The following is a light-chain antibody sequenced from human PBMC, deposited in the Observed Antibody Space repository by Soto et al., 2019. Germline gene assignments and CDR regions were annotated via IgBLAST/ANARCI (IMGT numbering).Light chain of an antibody. CDR2: DAS. CDR1: QSVYSTY. V-gene: IGKV3-20*01. CDR3: QYYDNSLWT. J-gene: IGKJ1*01. Sequence: EIVLTQSPGTLSLSPGERATLSCRASQSVYSTYLAWYQQKPGQAPKLLIYDASSRAPGIPDRFSGSGSGTDFTLTISRLEPEDFAVYYCQYYDNSLWTFDQGTKVEIK.